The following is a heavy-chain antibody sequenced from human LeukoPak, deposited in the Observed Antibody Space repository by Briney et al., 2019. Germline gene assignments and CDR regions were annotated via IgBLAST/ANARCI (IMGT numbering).Heavy chain of an antibody. V-gene: IGHV3-30-3*01. Sequence: GGSLRLSCAASGFTFSSYAMHWVRQAPGKGLEWVAVISYDGSNKYYADSVKGRFTISRDNSKNTLYLQMNSLRAEDTAVYYCAREACPYRLCYYDSSGYSLNYYFDYWGQRTLVTVSS. CDR1: GFTFSSYA. J-gene: IGHJ4*02. CDR2: ISYDGSNK. D-gene: IGHD3-22*01. CDR3: AREACPYRLCYYDSSGYSLNYYFDY.